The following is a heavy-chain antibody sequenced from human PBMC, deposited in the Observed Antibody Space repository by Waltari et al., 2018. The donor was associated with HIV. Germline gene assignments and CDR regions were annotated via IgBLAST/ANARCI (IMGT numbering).Heavy chain of an antibody. CDR1: GFSLSSARVG. V-gene: IGHV2-26*01. J-gene: IGHJ4*02. Sequence: QVTLRESGPVLVKPTETLTLTCTVSGFSLSSARVGVSWIRQPPGRALEWLAHIFSNGEKSYSTSLKNRLTVSKDTSESQVVLSMTNMDPVDTGTYYCARILNGLDYYDSSGYSDWGQGTLVTVSS. D-gene: IGHD3-22*01. CDR2: IFSNGEK. CDR3: ARILNGLDYYDSSGYSD.